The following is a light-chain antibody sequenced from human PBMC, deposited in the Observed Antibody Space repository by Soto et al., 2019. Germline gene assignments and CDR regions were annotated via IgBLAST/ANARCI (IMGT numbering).Light chain of an antibody. V-gene: IGKV3-20*01. CDR3: QQYGSSPWT. CDR1: QSVSSSY. J-gene: IGKJ1*01. Sequence: EIVLTQSPGTLSLSAGERATLSCRASQSVSSSYLAWYQQKPGQAPRLLIYGASSRATGIPDRFSGSGSGTDFTLTISRLELEDFAVYYCQQYGSSPWTFGQGTKVEIK. CDR2: GAS.